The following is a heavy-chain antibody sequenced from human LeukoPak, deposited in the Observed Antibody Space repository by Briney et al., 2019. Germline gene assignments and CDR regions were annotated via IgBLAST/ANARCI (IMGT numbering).Heavy chain of an antibody. J-gene: IGHJ2*01. CDR3: ARDKGPYWYFDL. CDR1: DGSISIYY. Sequence: SGTLSLTCAVSDGSISIYYWNWIRQPPGKGLGWIGNIYNSVSTEYNPSLKSRVTISVNLSKKLISLKLTSVTAADTALYYCARDKGPYWYFDLWGRGTLVTVSS. V-gene: IGHV4-59*01. CDR2: IYNSVST.